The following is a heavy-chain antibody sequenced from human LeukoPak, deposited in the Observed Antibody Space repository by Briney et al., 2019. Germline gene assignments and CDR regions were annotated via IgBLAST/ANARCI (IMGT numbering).Heavy chain of an antibody. Sequence: GGSLRLSCAASGFTFSSYGMSWVRQAPGKGLEWVSAISGSGGSTYYADSVEGRFTISRDNSKNTLYLQMNSLRAEDTAVYYCAKYGMGATNFDYWGQGTLVTVSS. CDR2: ISGSGGST. D-gene: IGHD1-26*01. CDR3: AKYGMGATNFDY. CDR1: GFTFSSYG. J-gene: IGHJ4*02. V-gene: IGHV3-23*01.